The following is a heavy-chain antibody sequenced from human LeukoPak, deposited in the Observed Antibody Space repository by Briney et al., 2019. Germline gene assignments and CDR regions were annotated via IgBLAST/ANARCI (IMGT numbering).Heavy chain of an antibody. Sequence: ASVKVSCKASGYTFTGYYMHWVRQAPGQGLEWMGWINPNSGGTNYAQKFQGRVTMTRDMSTSTVYMELSSLRSEDTAVYYCARGIAVAGPLKAAFDIWGQGTMVTVSS. D-gene: IGHD6-19*01. V-gene: IGHV1-2*02. CDR3: ARGIAVAGPLKAAFDI. CDR2: INPNSGGT. CDR1: GYTFTGYY. J-gene: IGHJ3*02.